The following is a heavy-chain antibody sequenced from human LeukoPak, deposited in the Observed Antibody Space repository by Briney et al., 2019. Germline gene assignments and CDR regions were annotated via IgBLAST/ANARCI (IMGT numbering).Heavy chain of an antibody. CDR3: ATGPGIVYY. Sequence: PGRSLRLSCAASGFTFDDYAMHWVRQAPGKGLEWVSGISWNSGSIGYADSVKGRYTISRDNAKNSLYLQMNSLRAEDTALYYCATGPGIVYYWGQGTLVTVSS. CDR1: GFTFDDYA. CDR2: ISWNSGSI. J-gene: IGHJ4*02. V-gene: IGHV3-9*01. D-gene: IGHD2-15*01.